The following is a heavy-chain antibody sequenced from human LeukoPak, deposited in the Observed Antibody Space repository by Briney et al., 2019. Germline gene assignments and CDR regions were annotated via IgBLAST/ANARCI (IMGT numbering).Heavy chain of an antibody. V-gene: IGHV1-69*04. D-gene: IGHD2-2*01. J-gene: IGHJ4*02. CDR2: IIPILGIA. CDR3: ATSPIVVVPAARGSDY. CDR1: GGTFSSYA. Sequence: SVKVSCKASGGTFSSYAIRWVRQAPGQGLEWMGRIIPILGIANYALKFQGRVTITADKSTSTAYIELSSLRSEDTAVYYCATSPIVVVPAARGSDYWGQGTLVTVSS.